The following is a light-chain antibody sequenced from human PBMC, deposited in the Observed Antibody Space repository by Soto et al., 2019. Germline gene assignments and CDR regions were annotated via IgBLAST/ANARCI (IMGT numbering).Light chain of an antibody. CDR1: NIGSKS. Sequence: SYELTQPPSVSVAPVPTASITCGGSNIGSKSVHWYQQKPDQAPVMVVYDDSDRPSGIPERFSGANSGNTATLTISRVEAGDDADYYCQVWDSITDHPVFGGGTKLTVL. J-gene: IGLJ2*01. CDR2: DDS. CDR3: QVWDSITDHPV. V-gene: IGLV3-21*02.